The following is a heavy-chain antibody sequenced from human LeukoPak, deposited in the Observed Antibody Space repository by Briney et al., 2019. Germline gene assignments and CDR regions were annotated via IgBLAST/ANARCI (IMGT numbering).Heavy chain of an antibody. J-gene: IGHJ4*02. Sequence: GGSLRLSCAASGFTFSDHYMDWVRQAPGKGLEWVGRIRNKANSYITKYAASVKGRLTISRDDSKNSLYLQINSLKTEDTAVYYCASSYYDSSGYYYWGQGTLVTVSS. CDR2: IRNKANSYIT. D-gene: IGHD3-22*01. CDR1: GFTFSDHY. V-gene: IGHV3-72*01. CDR3: ASSYYDSSGYYY.